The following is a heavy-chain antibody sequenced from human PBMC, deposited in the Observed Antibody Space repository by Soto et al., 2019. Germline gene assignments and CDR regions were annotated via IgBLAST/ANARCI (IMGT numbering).Heavy chain of an antibody. CDR3: GRDLTSNANCIDP. Sequence: SETLSLTCSVSGDYIHVGGYYWTWIRQRPGKGLEWMGYIYYTGKTYYNPSLESRLTMSVDRSKNQFSLRLTSVTAADTAVYFCGRDLTSNANCIDPWGQGALVTVSS. CDR1: GDYIHVGGYY. V-gene: IGHV4-30-4*01. CDR2: IYYTGKT. J-gene: IGHJ5*02. D-gene: IGHD2-2*01.